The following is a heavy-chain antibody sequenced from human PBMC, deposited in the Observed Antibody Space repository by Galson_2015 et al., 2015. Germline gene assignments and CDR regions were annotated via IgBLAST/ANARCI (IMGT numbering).Heavy chain of an antibody. Sequence: SLRLSCATSGFTFDTFSVSWVRQPPGKGLEWVSFIDTTSSTMYYADSVKGRFTTSRDSAKNSLFLQMNSLRDEDTAVYYCARDVGYCSGGDCYRYFDSWGQGTLVTVSS. D-gene: IGHD2-15*01. CDR2: IDTTSSTM. CDR1: GFTFDTFS. CDR3: ARDVGYCSGGDCYRYFDS. J-gene: IGHJ4*02. V-gene: IGHV3-48*02.